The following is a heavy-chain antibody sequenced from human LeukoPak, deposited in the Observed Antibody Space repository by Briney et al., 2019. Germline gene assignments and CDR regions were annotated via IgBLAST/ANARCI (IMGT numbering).Heavy chain of an antibody. CDR2: IKHSGST. CDR3: ARGRGIVLMVYAIGAFDI. D-gene: IGHD2-8*01. V-gene: IGHV4-34*01. CDR1: VGAFSVYY. Sequence: SETLSLTCAVYVGAFSVYYGSWIRQPPGKGLEWIGEIKHSGSTNYNPSLKSRVTISVDTAKNQFSLKLSSVTAADTAVYYCARGRGIVLMVYAIGAFDIWGQGTMVTVSS. J-gene: IGHJ3*02.